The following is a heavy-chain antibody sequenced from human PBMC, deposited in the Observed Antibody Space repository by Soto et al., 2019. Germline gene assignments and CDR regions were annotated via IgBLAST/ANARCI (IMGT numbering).Heavy chain of an antibody. D-gene: IGHD3-3*01. J-gene: IGHJ3*02. CDR1: GGSISSGGYS. CDR3: ARDGAVVITPNAFDI. Sequence: SETLSLTCAVSGGSISSGGYSWSWIRQPPGKGLEWIGYIYYSGTTYYNPSLESRVSISADTSENQFSLKVKSVTVADTAVYYCARDGAVVITPNAFDIWGQGPMVTVSS. CDR2: IYYSGTT. V-gene: IGHV4-31*11.